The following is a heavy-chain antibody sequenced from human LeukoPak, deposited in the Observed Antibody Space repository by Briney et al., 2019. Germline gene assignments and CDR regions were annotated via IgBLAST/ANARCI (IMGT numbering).Heavy chain of an antibody. J-gene: IGHJ4*02. CDR3: AKSWGVATVRSDGYFDY. CDR1: GFTFSSYG. V-gene: IGHV3-30*18. CDR2: ISYDGSNK. D-gene: IGHD5-12*01. Sequence: GRSLRLSCAASGFTFSSYGMHWVRQDPGKGLEWVAVISYDGSNKYYGESVKGRFTISRDNSKNTLYLQMNSLRAEDTAVYYCAKSWGVATVRSDGYFDYWGQGTLVTVSS.